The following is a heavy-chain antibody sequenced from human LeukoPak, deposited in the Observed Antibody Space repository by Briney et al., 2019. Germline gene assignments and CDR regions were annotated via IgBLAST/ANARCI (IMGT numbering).Heavy chain of an antibody. D-gene: IGHD6-19*01. V-gene: IGHV3-30*04. CDR3: AKDRAVSAYSYWYFDL. Sequence: PGGSLRLSCAASGFSFSSYAMHWVRQAPGKGLEWVAVISFDGTKEYYADSVKGRFTISRDNAKQMLYVEMDSLREEDTAVYYCAKDRAVSAYSYWYFDLWGRGTLVTVSS. J-gene: IGHJ2*01. CDR1: GFSFSSYA. CDR2: ISFDGTKE.